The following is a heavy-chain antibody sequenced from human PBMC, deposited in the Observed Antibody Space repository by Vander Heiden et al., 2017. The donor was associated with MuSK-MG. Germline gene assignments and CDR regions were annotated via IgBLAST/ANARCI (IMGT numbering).Heavy chain of an antibody. D-gene: IGHD3-3*01. J-gene: IGHJ6*02. CDR2: INHSGST. Sequence: QVQLQQWGAGLLKPSETLSLPCAVYGGSFSGYYWSWIRQPPGKGLEWIGEINHSGSTNYNPSLKSRVTISVDTSKNQFSLKLSSVTAADTAVYYCARGSKHLITIFGVGDGMDVWGQGTTVTVSS. V-gene: IGHV4-34*01. CDR3: ARGSKHLITIFGVGDGMDV. CDR1: GGSFSGYY.